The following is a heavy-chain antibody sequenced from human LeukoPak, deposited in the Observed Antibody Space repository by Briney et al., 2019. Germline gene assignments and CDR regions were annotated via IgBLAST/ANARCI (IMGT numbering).Heavy chain of an antibody. V-gene: IGHV3-23*01. CDR1: EFTFSSYA. CDR2: IGGTGVRT. Sequence: PGGSLRLSCVSSEFTFSSYAMSWVRQAPGKGLEWVSTIGGTGVRTYYADSVKGRFTIPRDNSKSTLYLQMNSLRAEDTAIYYCAKHLTRMSYFDYWGQGTLATVSS. CDR3: AKHLTRMSYFDY. J-gene: IGHJ4*02.